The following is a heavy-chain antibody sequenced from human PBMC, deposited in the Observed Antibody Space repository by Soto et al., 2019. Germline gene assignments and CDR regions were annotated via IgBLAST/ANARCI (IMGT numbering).Heavy chain of an antibody. J-gene: IGHJ4*02. CDR3: ATWGGAGSDY. V-gene: IGHV3-7*01. Sequence: ESGGGLVQPGGSLRLSCAASGLTFSNYYMSWVRQAQGKGLEWVANVNEDGSERYYVDSVKGRFTVSRDNARNSLYLQMNSLRAEDTAVYYCATWGGAGSDYWGQGTLVTVPS. CDR2: VNEDGSER. CDR1: GLTFSNYY. D-gene: IGHD1-26*01.